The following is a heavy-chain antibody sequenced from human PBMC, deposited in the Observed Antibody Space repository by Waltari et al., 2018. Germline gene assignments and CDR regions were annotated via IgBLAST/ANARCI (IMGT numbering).Heavy chain of an antibody. D-gene: IGHD2-8*02. CDR1: GGTFSSYA. Sequence: QVQLVQSGAEVKKPGSSVKVSCKASGGTFSSYAISWVRQAPGQGLEWMGGIIPILGIANYAQKFQGRVTITADKSTSTAYMELSSLRSEDTAMYYCASHPRTLYWSHVDYWGQGTLVTVSS. V-gene: IGHV1-69*10. CDR3: ASHPRTLYWSHVDY. J-gene: IGHJ4*02. CDR2: IIPILGIA.